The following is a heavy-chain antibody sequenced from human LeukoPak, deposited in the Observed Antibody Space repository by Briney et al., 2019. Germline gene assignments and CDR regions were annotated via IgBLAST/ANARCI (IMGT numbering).Heavy chain of an antibody. CDR3: ARAVGIAVAGTDY. D-gene: IGHD6-19*01. CDR1: GFTFSSYS. V-gene: IGHV3-21*01. J-gene: IGHJ4*02. CDR2: ISSSSSYI. Sequence: GGSLRLSCAASGFTFSSYSMNWVRQAPGKGLEWVSSISSSSSYIYYADSVKGRFTISRDNAKNSLYLQMNSLRAEDTAVYYCARAVGIAVAGTDYWGQGTLVTVSS.